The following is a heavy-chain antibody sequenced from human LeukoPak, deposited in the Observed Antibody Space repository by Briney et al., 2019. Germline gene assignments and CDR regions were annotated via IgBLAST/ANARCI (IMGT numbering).Heavy chain of an antibody. Sequence: SETLSLTCTVSGGSLSSYYWSWIRQPPGKGLEWIGYIYYSGSTNYNPSLKSRVTISVDTSKNQFSLKLSSVTAADTAVYYCARDHYDSSGYYYGYYYGMDVWGKGPRSPSPQ. V-gene: IGHV4-59*01. D-gene: IGHD3-22*01. CDR3: ARDHYDSSGYYYGYYYGMDV. CDR2: IYYSGST. J-gene: IGHJ6*01. CDR1: GGSLSSYY.